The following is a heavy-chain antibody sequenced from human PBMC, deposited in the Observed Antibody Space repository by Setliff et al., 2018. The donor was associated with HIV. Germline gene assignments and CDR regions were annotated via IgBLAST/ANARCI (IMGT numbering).Heavy chain of an antibody. CDR3: ARGSSALVMREFYDFWSATRDAWDY. Sequence: ASVKVSCKASGYTFTNYYMHWVRQAPGQGLEWMGIINPSGGSTSYQQIVQGRVTMTRDTSTSTVYMELSSLRSEDTAVYYCARGSSALVMREFYDFWSATRDAWDYWGQGTLVTVSS. J-gene: IGHJ4*02. V-gene: IGHV1-46*01. CDR1: GYTFTNYY. CDR2: INPSGGST. D-gene: IGHD3-3*01.